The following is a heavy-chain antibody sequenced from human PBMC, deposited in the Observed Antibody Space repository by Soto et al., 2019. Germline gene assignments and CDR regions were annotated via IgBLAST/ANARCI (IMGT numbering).Heavy chain of an antibody. D-gene: IGHD1-26*01. CDR3: VRGGGVGTTWGYY. J-gene: IGHJ4*02. CDR1: GYTFRGYG. V-gene: IGHV3-48*02. CDR2: ISSDETIV. Sequence: GGSLRLSCEGFGYTFRGYGMIWVRQAPGKGLECVSYISSDETIVNYADSVKGRFTISRDSAKNSLFLQMNSLRDEYTAVYYCVRGGGVGTTWGYYWGQGAQVTVSS.